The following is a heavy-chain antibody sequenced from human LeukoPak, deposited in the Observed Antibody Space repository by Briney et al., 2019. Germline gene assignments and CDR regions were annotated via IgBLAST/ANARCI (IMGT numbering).Heavy chain of an antibody. CDR1: GFTFSSYA. J-gene: IGHJ4*02. V-gene: IGHV3-23*01. CDR2: ISGSGGST. D-gene: IGHD6-19*01. Sequence: GGSLRLSCAASGFTFSSYAMSWVRQAPGKGLEWVSAISGSGGSTYYADSVKGRFTISRDNSKNTLYLQMNSLRAEDTAVYYCAKGGRYSSGWRCDYWGQGTLVTVSS. CDR3: AKGGRYSSGWRCDY.